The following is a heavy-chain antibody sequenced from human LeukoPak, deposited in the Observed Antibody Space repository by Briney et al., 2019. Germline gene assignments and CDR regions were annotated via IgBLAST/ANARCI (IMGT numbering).Heavy chain of an antibody. D-gene: IGHD1-1*01. CDR1: GFTFSTYT. V-gene: IGHV3-21*01. Sequence: GGSLRLSCAASGFTFSTYTMNWVRQAPGKGLEWVSSISSSGTYIFYADSVKGRFTISRDNVKNSLYLQMSSLRAEDTAMYYCARDNVAWNDVHWFNPWGQGTLVTVSS. CDR3: ARDNVAWNDVHWFNP. CDR2: ISSSGTYI. J-gene: IGHJ5*02.